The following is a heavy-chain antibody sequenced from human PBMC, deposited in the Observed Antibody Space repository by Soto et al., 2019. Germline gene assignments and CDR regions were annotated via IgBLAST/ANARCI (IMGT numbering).Heavy chain of an antibody. J-gene: IGHJ4*02. V-gene: IGHV4-59*12. D-gene: IGHD6-6*01. CDR1: GVSISSYY. CDR3: ARASSSSSAADY. Sequence: SETLSLTCTVSGVSISSYYWSWIRQPPGKGLEWIGYIYYSGSTNYNPSLKSRVTISVDTSKNQFSLKLTSVTAADSAVYYCARASSSSSAADYWGQGLQVTVSS. CDR2: IYYSGST.